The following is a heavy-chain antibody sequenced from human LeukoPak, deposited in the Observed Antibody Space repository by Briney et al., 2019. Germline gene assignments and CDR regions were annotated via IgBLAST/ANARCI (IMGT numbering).Heavy chain of an antibody. D-gene: IGHD2-15*01. V-gene: IGHV3-21*01. J-gene: IGHJ4*02. CDR3: AINPPAGCSGGSCPLDY. Sequence: TTGGSLRLSCAASGFTFSSYSMNWVRQAPGKGLEWVSSISSSSSYIYYADSVKGRFTISRDNAKNSLDLQMNSLRAEDTAVYYCAINPPAGCSGGSCPLDYWGQGTLVTVSS. CDR2: ISSSSSYI. CDR1: GFTFSSYS.